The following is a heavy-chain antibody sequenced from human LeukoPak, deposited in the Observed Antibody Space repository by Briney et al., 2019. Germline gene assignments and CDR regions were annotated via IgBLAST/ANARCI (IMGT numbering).Heavy chain of an antibody. CDR1: GFTFSSYG. CDR3: AKDPAYCGGDCSITWYFDL. D-gene: IGHD2-21*02. Sequence: GGSLRLSCAASGFTFSSYGMSWVRQAPGKGLEWVSAISTSGGTTYYADSVKGRFSISRDNSKSTLYLQMNSLRAEDTAVYYCAKDPAYCGGDCSITWYFDLWGRGTLVTVSS. J-gene: IGHJ2*01. V-gene: IGHV3-23*01. CDR2: ISTSGGTT.